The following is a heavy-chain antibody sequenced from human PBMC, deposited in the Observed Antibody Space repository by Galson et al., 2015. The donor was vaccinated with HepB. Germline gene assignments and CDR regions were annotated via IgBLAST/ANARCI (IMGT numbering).Heavy chain of an antibody. J-gene: IGHJ4*01. Sequence: SLRLSCAASGFTFSGSAIHWVRQTSGKGLEWVGRIRSKASNYAXAYAAXXXXRFTXXXXXSXNTAXXXXXSLXXXDTXXXYCTRLGDLSGYRSSWGXGTL. D-gene: IGHD6-13*01. CDR2: IRSKASNYAX. V-gene: IGHV3-73*01. CDR1: GFTFSGSA. CDR3: TRLGDLSGYRSS.